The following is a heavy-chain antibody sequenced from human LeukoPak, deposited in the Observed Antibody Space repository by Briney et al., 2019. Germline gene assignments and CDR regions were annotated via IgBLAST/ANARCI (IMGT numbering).Heavy chain of an antibody. Sequence: SETLSLTCAVSGYSISSGYYWGWIRQPPGKGLEWIGSIYHSGSTYYNPSLKSRVTISVDTSKNQFSLKLSSVTAADTAVYYCARGPNYYNSFDSWGQGTLVTVSS. CDR2: IYHSGST. CDR3: ARGPNYYNSFDS. CDR1: GYSISSGYY. J-gene: IGHJ4*02. V-gene: IGHV4-38-2*01. D-gene: IGHD3-10*01.